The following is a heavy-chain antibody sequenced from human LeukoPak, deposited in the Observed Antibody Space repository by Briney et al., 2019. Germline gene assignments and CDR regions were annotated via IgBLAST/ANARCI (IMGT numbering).Heavy chain of an antibody. CDR2: ISGSGGST. V-gene: IGHV3-23*01. Sequence: GGSLRLSCAASGFTFSSYAMSWVRQAPGKGLEWVSAISGSGGSTYYADSVKGRFTISRDNSKNTLYLQMNSLRAEDTAVYYCAKDVAVAGPLPYYYYYYGMDVWGQGTTVTVSS. J-gene: IGHJ6*02. D-gene: IGHD6-19*01. CDR1: GFTFSSYA. CDR3: AKDVAVAGPLPYYYYYYGMDV.